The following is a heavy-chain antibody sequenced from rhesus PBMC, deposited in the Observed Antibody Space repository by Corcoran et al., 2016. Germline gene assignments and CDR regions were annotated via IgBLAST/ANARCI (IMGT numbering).Heavy chain of an antibody. CDR3: ATYCTGSGCYFDY. J-gene: IGHJ4*01. D-gene: IGHD2-21*01. CDR1: GYTFTDYY. V-gene: IGHV1-111*02. CDR2: VDPEDGKA. Sequence: EVQLVQSGAEVKKPGASVKISCKAFGYTFTDYYLHRVRQTPEKELDWMVRVDPEDGKAIHAQKFQDRDTITADTSTDTAYMELSRLRSEDTAVYYCATYCTGSGCYFDYWGQGVLVTVSS.